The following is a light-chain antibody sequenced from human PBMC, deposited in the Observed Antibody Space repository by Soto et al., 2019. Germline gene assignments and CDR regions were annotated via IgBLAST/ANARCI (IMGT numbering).Light chain of an antibody. V-gene: IGKV3-15*01. CDR2: DAS. J-gene: IGKJ4*01. Sequence: EIVMTQSPATLSVSPGDRATLSCRASQSVSSSLAWYQQIPGQAPRLLIYDASTRATGIPARFGGSGSGTEFTLTISSLQSEDVAFYYCQQYNNWTPLTFGGGTKVELK. CDR3: QQYNNWTPLT. CDR1: QSVSSS.